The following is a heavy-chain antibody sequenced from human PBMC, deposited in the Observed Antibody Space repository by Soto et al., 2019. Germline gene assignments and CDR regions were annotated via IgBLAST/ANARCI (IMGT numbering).Heavy chain of an antibody. CDR2: IIPIFGTA. CDR3: ARGAYCSSTSCYSIGVYYYYGMDV. Sequence: SVKVSCKASGGTFSSYAISWVRQAPGQGLEWMGGIIPIFGTANYAQKFQGRVTITADESTSTAYMELSSLRSEDTAVYYCARGAYCSSTSCYSIGVYYYYGMDVWGQGTTVTVSS. D-gene: IGHD2-2*01. CDR1: GGTFSSYA. J-gene: IGHJ6*02. V-gene: IGHV1-69*13.